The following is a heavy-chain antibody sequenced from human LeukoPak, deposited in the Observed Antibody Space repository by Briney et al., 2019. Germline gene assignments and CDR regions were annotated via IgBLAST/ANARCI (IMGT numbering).Heavy chain of an antibody. CDR3: TRVGYIDEGIDC. J-gene: IGHJ4*02. CDR2: IKQDGSKK. CDR1: GFPFSSYW. Sequence: PGGSLRLSCVASGFPFSSYWMTWVRQAPGKGLEWAANIKQDGSKKSYVDSVKGRFTISRDNAKNSLYLQMNSLRAEDTAIYYCTRVGYIDEGIDCWGQGTLVTVSS. V-gene: IGHV3-7*04. D-gene: IGHD5-24*01.